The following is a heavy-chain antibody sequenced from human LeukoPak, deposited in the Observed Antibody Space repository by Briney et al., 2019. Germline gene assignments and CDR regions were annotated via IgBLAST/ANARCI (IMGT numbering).Heavy chain of an antibody. V-gene: IGHV3-64*04. Sequence: PGGSLRLSCSASGFTFSRYGMHWVRQAPGKGLEYVSAIVSNGDSTYYADSVKGRFTISRDNAKNSLYLQMNSLRAEDMAVYYCARAYSYGRIFDYWGQGTLVTVSS. CDR3: ARAYSYGRIFDY. CDR2: IVSNGDST. CDR1: GFTFSRYG. D-gene: IGHD5-18*01. J-gene: IGHJ4*02.